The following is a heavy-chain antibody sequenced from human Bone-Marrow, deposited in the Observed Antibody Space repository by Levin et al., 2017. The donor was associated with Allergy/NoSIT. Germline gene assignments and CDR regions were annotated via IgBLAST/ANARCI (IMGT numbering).Heavy chain of an antibody. J-gene: IGHJ4*01. CDR3: ARDIWNLDY. CDR1: GFSFSTYG. CDR2: ISHDGINK. D-gene: IGHD1-1*01. V-gene: IGHV3-33*08. Sequence: PGGSLRLSCAASGFSFSTYGMHWVRQAPGKGLEWVAVISHDGINKYYADSATGRFTISRDNSNLYLQMNSLGAEDTAVYYCARDIWNLDYWGQGALVTVSS.